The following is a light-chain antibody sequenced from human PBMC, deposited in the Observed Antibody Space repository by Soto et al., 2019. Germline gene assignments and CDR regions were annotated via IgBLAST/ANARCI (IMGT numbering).Light chain of an antibody. CDR2: AVS. V-gene: IGLV2-14*01. J-gene: IGLJ2*01. CDR3: SSYTTSSTSMI. Sequence: QSVLTQPASVSGSPGQSITISCTGTSSDIGYYNYVSWYQQHPGKAPKLMIYAVSNRPSGVSSRFSGSKSGNTASLTFSGLQAEDGADYYCSSYTTSSTSMIFGGGTKLTVL. CDR1: SSDIGYYNY.